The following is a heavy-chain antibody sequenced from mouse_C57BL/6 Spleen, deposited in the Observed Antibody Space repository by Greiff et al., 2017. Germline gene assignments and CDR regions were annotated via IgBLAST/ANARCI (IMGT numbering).Heavy chain of an antibody. CDR1: GYTFTSYW. Sequence: QVQLQQPGAELVKPGASVKLSCKASGYTFTSYWMHWVKQRPGQGLEWIGMIHPNSGSTNYNEKFKSKATLTVDKSSSTAYMQLSSLTSEDSAVYYCAREGVITTVVDWYFDVWGTGTTVTVSS. CDR3: AREGVITTVVDWYFDV. J-gene: IGHJ1*03. D-gene: IGHD1-1*01. CDR2: IHPNSGST. V-gene: IGHV1-64*01.